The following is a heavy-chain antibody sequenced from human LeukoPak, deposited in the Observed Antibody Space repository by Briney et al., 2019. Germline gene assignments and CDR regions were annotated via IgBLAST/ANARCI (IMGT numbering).Heavy chain of an antibody. CDR2: ISSSGSTI. D-gene: IGHD5-24*01. Sequence: GGSLRLSCAASGFTFSDYYMSWIRQAPGKGLEWVSYISSSGSTIYYADSVKGRFTISRDNAKNSLYLQKNSLRAEDTAVYYCARDQSGYNSFYFDYWGQGTLVTVSS. V-gene: IGHV3-11*04. CDR1: GFTFSDYY. CDR3: ARDQSGYNSFYFDY. J-gene: IGHJ4*02.